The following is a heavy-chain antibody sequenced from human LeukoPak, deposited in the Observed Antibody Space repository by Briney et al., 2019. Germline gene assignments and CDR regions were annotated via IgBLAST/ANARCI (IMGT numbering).Heavy chain of an antibody. V-gene: IGHV4-59*12. CDR1: GGSISSYY. CDR2: IYYSGST. CDR3: ARRPRTGYLNYYFDF. D-gene: IGHD3/OR15-3a*01. J-gene: IGHJ4*02. Sequence: PSETLSLTCTVSGGSISSYYWSWIRQPPGKGLEWIGYIYYSGSTNYNPSLKSRVTISVDTSKNQFSLKLSSVTAAGTAVYYCARRPRTGYLNYYFDFWGQGTLVTVSS.